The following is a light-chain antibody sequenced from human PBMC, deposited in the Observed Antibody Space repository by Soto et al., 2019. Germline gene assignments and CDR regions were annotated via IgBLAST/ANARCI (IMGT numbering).Light chain of an antibody. CDR2: EAS. V-gene: IGKV3-20*01. J-gene: IGKJ4*01. CDR1: QRVSAHS. CDR3: QQYGASRQVT. Sequence: ETVLTQSLGTLSLSPGYTSTLSCRASQRVSAHSLAWYQHKPGQAPRIXIYEASTRATGTPDRFSGSGSRTDFTLTIRTLDPESFALYYCQQYGASRQVTFGGGTNVHIK.